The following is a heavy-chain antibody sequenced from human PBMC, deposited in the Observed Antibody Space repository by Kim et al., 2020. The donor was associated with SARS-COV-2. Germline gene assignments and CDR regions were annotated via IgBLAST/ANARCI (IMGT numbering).Heavy chain of an antibody. V-gene: IGHV3-23*01. Sequence: GGSLRLSCAASGFTFSSYAMSWVRQAPGKGLEWVSAISGSGGSTYYADSVKGRFTISRDNSKNTLYLQMNSLRAEDTAVYYCAKSGSYYGSGSSDFKYFDYWGQGTLVTVSS. CDR1: GFTFSSYA. CDR3: AKSGSYYGSGSSDFKYFDY. CDR2: ISGSGGST. J-gene: IGHJ4*02. D-gene: IGHD3-10*01.